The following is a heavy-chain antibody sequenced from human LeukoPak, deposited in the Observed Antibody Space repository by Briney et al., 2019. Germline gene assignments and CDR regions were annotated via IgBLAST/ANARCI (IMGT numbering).Heavy chain of an antibody. V-gene: IGHV4-39*07. CDR3: ARGKQEMATIKGAYYFDY. CDR1: GDSISSSSYY. CDR2: IYYSGST. Sequence: PSETLSLTCTVSGDSISSSSYYWGWIRQPPGKGLEWIGTIYYSGSTYYNPSLKSRVTISVDTSKNQFSLKLSSVTAADTAVYYCARGKQEMATIKGAYYFDYWGQGTLVTVSS. J-gene: IGHJ4*02. D-gene: IGHD5-24*01.